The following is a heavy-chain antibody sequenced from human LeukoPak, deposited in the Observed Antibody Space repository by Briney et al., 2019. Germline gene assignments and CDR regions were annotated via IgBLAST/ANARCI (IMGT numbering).Heavy chain of an antibody. J-gene: IGHJ4*02. CDR1: GFTFSSYW. V-gene: IGHV3-7*01. D-gene: IGHD3-10*01. Sequence: GGSLRLSCAASGFTFSSYWMSWVRQAPGKGLEWVANIKQDGSEKYYVDSVKGRFTISRDNAKNSLYLQMNSLRAEDTAVYYCTTDRHLWFGDVDYWGQGTLVTVSS. CDR3: TTDRHLWFGDVDY. CDR2: IKQDGSEK.